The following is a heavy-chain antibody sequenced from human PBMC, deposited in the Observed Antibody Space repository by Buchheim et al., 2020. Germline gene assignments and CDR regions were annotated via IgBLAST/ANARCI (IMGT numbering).Heavy chain of an antibody. D-gene: IGHD2-2*01. V-gene: IGHV3-33*01. Sequence: QVQLVESGGGVVQPGRSLRLSCAASGFTFSSYGMHWVRQAPGKGLEWVAVIWYDGSNKYYADSVKGRFTISRDTSKNTLYLQMNSLRAEDTAVYYCARDRRGSSTSEYFDYWGQGTL. CDR3: ARDRRGSSTSEYFDY. CDR2: IWYDGSNK. CDR1: GFTFSSYG. J-gene: IGHJ4*02.